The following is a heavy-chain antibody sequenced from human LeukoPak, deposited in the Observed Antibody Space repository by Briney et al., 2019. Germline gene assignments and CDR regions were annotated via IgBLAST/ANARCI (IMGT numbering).Heavy chain of an antibody. V-gene: IGHV3-30-3*01. CDR3: ARDSGIAAAGPLYYFDY. CDR2: ISYDGSNK. J-gene: IGHJ4*02. CDR1: GFTFSSYA. D-gene: IGHD6-13*01. Sequence: GGSLRLSCAASGFTFSSYAMHWVRQAPGKGLEWVAVISYDGSNKYYADSVKGRFTNSRDNSKNTLYLQMNSLRAEDTAVYYCARDSGIAAAGPLYYFDYWGQGTLVTVSS.